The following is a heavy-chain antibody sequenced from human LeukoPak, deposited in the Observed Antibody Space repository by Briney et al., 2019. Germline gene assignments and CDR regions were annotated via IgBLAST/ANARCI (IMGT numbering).Heavy chain of an antibody. Sequence: GASVKVSCKASGYTFTTYDINTVRQATGQGREWLGWMNPKSGYTGFAQKFQGRVTMTRDTSISTAYMELSSLRSEDTAVYYCARVTGSIDYWGQGTLVSVSS. CDR3: ARVTGSIDY. J-gene: IGHJ4*02. CDR1: GYTFTTYD. CDR2: MNPKSGYT. V-gene: IGHV1-8*01. D-gene: IGHD1-26*01.